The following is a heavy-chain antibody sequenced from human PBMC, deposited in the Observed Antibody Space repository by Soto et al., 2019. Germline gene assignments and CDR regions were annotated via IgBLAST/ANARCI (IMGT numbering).Heavy chain of an antibody. Sequence: SETLSLTCLVSGYSITSDFYWGWIREPPGKGLEWIGRINHSGTTYYDPSLKSRVTISVDTSKNQFSLKLSSVTAADTAVYYCAIPKVDYIVGGMDVWGQGTTVTVSS. CDR2: INHSGTT. D-gene: IGHD3-22*01. J-gene: IGHJ6*02. CDR1: GYSITSDFY. CDR3: AIPKVDYIVGGMDV. V-gene: IGHV4-38-2*01.